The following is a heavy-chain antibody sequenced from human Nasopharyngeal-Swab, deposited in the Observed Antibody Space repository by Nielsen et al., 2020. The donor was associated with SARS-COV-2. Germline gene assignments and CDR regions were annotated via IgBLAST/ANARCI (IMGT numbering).Heavy chain of an antibody. Sequence: SVKVSCKASGGTFSSYAISWVRQAPGQGLEWMGGIIPIFGTANYAQKFQGRVTITADESTSTAYMELNSLRAEDTAVYYCAREAGGWLQLILDYWGQGTLVTVSS. CDR2: IIPIFGTA. J-gene: IGHJ4*02. CDR3: AREAGGWLQLILDY. CDR1: GGTFSSYA. V-gene: IGHV1-69*13. D-gene: IGHD5-24*01.